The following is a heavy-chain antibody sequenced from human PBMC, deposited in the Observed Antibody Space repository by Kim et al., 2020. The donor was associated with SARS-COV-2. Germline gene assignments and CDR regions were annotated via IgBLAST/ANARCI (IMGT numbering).Heavy chain of an antibody. J-gene: IGHJ4*02. Sequence: SETLSLTCTVSGGSISSGGYYWSWIRQHPGKGLEWIGYIYYSGSTYYNPSLKSRVTISVDTSKNQFSLKLSSVTAADTAVYYCARVTFGGWYVGGFDYWGQGTLVTVSS. V-gene: IGHV4-31*03. CDR2: IYYSGST. D-gene: IGHD6-19*01. CDR3: ARVTFGGWYVGGFDY. CDR1: GGSISSGGYY.